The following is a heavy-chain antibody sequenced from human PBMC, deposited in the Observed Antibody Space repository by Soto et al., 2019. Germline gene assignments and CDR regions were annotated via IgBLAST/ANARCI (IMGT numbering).Heavy chain of an antibody. D-gene: IGHD6-19*01. V-gene: IGHV3-66*01. J-gene: IGHJ4*02. CDR2: IYSGGTT. CDR1: VFPVSSNY. Sequence: PGGSLRLSCAASVFPVSSNYMSWVRQAPGKGLEWVSVIYSGGTTYYADSVKGRFTISRDNSKNTLYLQMNSLRAEDTAVYYCDSAVAGTFHWGQGTLVTVSS. CDR3: DSAVAGTFH.